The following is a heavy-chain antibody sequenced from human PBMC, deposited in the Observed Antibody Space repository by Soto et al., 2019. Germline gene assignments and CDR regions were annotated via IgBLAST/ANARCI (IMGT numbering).Heavy chain of an antibody. CDR2: ISAYNGNT. CDR3: ARDYSSSWYEYYYYGMDV. D-gene: IGHD6-13*01. Sequence: GASVKPSCTASGYTFTSNGISCVRQAPEQGLEWMGWISAYNGNTNYAQKLQGRVTMTTDTSTSTAYMELRSLRSDDTAVYYCARDYSSSWYEYYYYGMDVWGQGTTVTVSS. CDR1: GYTFTSNG. V-gene: IGHV1-18*01. J-gene: IGHJ6*02.